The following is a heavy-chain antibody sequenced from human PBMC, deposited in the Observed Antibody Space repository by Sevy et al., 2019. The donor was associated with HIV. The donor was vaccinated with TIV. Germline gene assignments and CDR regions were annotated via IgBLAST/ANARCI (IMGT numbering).Heavy chain of an antibody. CDR2: LIGGGRRT. CDR3: AKRRVQSGLSGGGANYGMDV. Sequence: GESLKISCAASGFPFSSYAMSWVRQAPGRGLEWVSTLIGGGRRTYYADSVTGRFIISRDNCRNTLYLQMNSLRAEDTAIYYCAKRRVQSGLSGGGANYGMDVCGRGTTVTVSS. CDR1: GFPFSSYA. V-gene: IGHV3-23*01. J-gene: IGHJ6*02. D-gene: IGHD2-8*02.